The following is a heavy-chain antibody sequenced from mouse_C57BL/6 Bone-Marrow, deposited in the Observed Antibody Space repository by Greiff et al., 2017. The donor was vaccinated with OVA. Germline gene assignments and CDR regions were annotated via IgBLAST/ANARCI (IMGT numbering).Heavy chain of an antibody. CDR3: ARGTTAFFDY. Sequence: VQLQQPGAELVMPGASVKLSCKASGYTFTSYWMHWVKQRPGQGLEWIGEIDPSDSYTNYNQKFKGKSKLTVDKSSSTAYMQLSSLTSEDSAVYYCARGTTAFFDYWGQGTTLTVSS. V-gene: IGHV1-69*01. CDR1: GYTFTSYW. J-gene: IGHJ2*01. CDR2: IDPSDSYT. D-gene: IGHD1-2*01.